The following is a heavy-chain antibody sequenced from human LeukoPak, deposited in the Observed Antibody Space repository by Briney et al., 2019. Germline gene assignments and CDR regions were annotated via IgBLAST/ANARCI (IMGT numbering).Heavy chain of an antibody. V-gene: IGHV5-51*01. Sequence: GESLKISCKVSGYSFTSYWIGWVRQMPGKGLEWMGIIYPGDSGPTYSPSFQGQVTISVDKSINTAYLQWSSLQASDTAMYYCGMSGDRVPLQDDVFDVWGQGTMVTVST. CDR1: GYSFTSYW. CDR3: GMSGDRVPLQDDVFDV. J-gene: IGHJ3*01. CDR2: IYPGDSGP. D-gene: IGHD1-26*01.